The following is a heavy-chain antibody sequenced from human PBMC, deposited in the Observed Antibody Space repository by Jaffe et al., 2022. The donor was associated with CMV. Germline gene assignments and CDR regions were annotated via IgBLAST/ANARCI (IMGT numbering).Heavy chain of an antibody. CDR3: ARVVRAYYDILTGYPPHDAFDI. J-gene: IGHJ3*02. D-gene: IGHD3-9*01. CDR2: INPNSGGT. Sequence: QVQLVQSGAEVKKPGASVKVSCKASGYTFTGYYMHWVRQAPGQGLEWMGWINPNSGGTNYAQKFQGRVTMTRDTSISTAYMELSRLRSDDTAVYYCARVVRAYYDILTGYPPHDAFDIWGQGTMVTVSS. V-gene: IGHV1-2*02. CDR1: GYTFTGYY.